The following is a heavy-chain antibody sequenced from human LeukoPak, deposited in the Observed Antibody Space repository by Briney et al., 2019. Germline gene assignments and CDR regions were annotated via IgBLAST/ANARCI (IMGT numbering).Heavy chain of an antibody. CDR2: IIPIFGTA. D-gene: IGHD3-22*01. CDR1: GGTFSSYA. V-gene: IGHV1-69*05. Sequence: SVKVSCKASGGTFSSYAISWVRQAPGQGLEWMGGIIPIFGTANYAQEFQGRVTITTDESTSTAYMELSSLRSEDTAVYYCASSPYYYDSSGYYRGFDYWGQGTLVTVSS. CDR3: ASSPYYYDSSGYYRGFDY. J-gene: IGHJ4*02.